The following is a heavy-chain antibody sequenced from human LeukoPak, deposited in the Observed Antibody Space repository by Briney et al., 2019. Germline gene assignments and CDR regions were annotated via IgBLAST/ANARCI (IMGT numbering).Heavy chain of an antibody. CDR3: AKGGYYVRRLDY. CDR2: ISGSGGST. V-gene: IGHV3-23*01. Sequence: PGGSLRLSCAASGFTFSSYAMNWVRQAPGKGLEWVSAISGSGGSTYYADSVKGRFTISRDNSKNTLYLQMNSLRAEDTAVYYCAKGGYYVRRLDYWGQGTLVTVSS. D-gene: IGHD3-22*01. J-gene: IGHJ4*02. CDR1: GFTFSSYA.